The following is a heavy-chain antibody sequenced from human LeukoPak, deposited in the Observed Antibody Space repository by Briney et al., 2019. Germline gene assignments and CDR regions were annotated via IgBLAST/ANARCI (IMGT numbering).Heavy chain of an antibody. Sequence: PGGSLRLSCAASGFAFSNYAMAWVRQAPGKEPEWVSVITGGGADTYQIDSVKGRFTISRDNSKNTLYLQMNGLRAEDTAVYFCAKGTLGHCNGASCYPLDYWGQGTLVTVSS. CDR2: ITGGGADT. CDR1: GFAFSNYA. J-gene: IGHJ4*02. V-gene: IGHV3-23*01. D-gene: IGHD2-15*01. CDR3: AKGTLGHCNGASCYPLDY.